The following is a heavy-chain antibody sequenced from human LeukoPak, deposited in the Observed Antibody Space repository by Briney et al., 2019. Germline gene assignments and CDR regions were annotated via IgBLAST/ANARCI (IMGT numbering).Heavy chain of an antibody. CDR3: ARVVLGRRWLQTSYYYGMDV. J-gene: IGHJ6*02. D-gene: IGHD5-24*01. V-gene: IGHV1-69*01. CDR2: IIPIFGTA. CDR1: GGTFSSYA. Sequence: SVKVPCKASGGTFSSYAISWVRQAPGQGLEWMGGIIPIFGTANYAQKFQGRVTITADESTSTAYLELSSLTSEDTAVYYCARVVLGRRWLQTSYYYGMDVWGQGTTVTVSS.